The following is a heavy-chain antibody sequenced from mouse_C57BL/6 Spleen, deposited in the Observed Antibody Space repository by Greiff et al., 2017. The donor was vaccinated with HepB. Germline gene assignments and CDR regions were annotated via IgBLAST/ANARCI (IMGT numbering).Heavy chain of an antibody. CDR1: GFTFSSYA. Sequence: EVQGVESGGGLVKPGGSLKLSCAASGFTFSSYAMSWVRQTPEKRLEWVATISDGGSYTYYPDNVKGRFTISRDNAKNNLYLQMSHLKSEDTAMYYCARGGDGYEGAMDYWGQGTSVTVSS. D-gene: IGHD2-2*01. CDR2: ISDGGSYT. V-gene: IGHV5-4*01. CDR3: ARGGDGYEGAMDY. J-gene: IGHJ4*01.